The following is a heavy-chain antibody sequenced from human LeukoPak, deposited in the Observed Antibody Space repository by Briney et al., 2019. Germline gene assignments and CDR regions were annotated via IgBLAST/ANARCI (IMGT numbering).Heavy chain of an antibody. D-gene: IGHD3-3*01. J-gene: IGHJ6*03. Sequence: SETLSLTCSVSGGSINSYYWSWIRQPPGKGLEWIGYIYYTGRTNYNPSLKSRVTMSVDTSTNQFSVQLYSVTAADTAVYYCARAPYDHHYMDVWGKGTTVTVSS. CDR3: ARAPYDHHYMDV. CDR1: GGSINSYY. CDR2: IYYTGRT. V-gene: IGHV4-59*01.